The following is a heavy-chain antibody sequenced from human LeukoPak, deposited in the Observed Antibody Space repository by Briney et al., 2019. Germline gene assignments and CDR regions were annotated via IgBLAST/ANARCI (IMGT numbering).Heavy chain of an antibody. CDR2: ISGSGGST. V-gene: IGHV3-23*01. CDR1: GFTFSIYA. CDR3: ASPNRGYYYDSSGYYPRSEYFQH. D-gene: IGHD3-22*01. Sequence: GGSLRLSCAASGFTFSIYAMSWVRQAPGKGLEWVSAISGSGGSTYYADSVKGRFTISRDNSKNTLYLQMNSLRAEDTAVYYCASPNRGYYYDSSGYYPRSEYFQHWGQGTLVTVSS. J-gene: IGHJ1*01.